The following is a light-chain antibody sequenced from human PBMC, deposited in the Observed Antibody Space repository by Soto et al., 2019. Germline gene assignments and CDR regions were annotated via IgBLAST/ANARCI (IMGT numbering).Light chain of an antibody. V-gene: IGKV1-5*03. CDR1: QSINSR. J-gene: IGKJ4*01. Sequence: NQISQSPSTLSASVADRVTITCRASQSINSRLAWYQQKPGKAPKLLLYKASSLESGVPSRFSGSGSGTEFTLTISSLQPDDFGIYYCQQYDTSPLTFGGGTKVDI. CDR3: QQYDTSPLT. CDR2: KAS.